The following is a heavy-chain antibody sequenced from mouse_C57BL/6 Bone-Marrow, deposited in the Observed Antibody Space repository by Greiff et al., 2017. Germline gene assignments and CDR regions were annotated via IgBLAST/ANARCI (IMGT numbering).Heavy chain of an antibody. Sequence: EVKLVESGGGLVQSGRSLRLSCATSGFTFSDFYMEWVRQAPGKGLEWIAASRNKANDYTTEYSASVKGRFIVSRDTSQSILYLQMNALRAEDTAIYYCAREAWGYYAMDYWGQGTSVTVSS. CDR2: SRNKANDYTT. J-gene: IGHJ4*01. CDR3: AREAWGYYAMDY. CDR1: GFTFSDFY. V-gene: IGHV7-1*01.